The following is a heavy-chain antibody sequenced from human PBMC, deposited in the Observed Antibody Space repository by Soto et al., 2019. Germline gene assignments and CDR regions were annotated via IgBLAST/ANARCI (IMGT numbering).Heavy chain of an antibody. Sequence: QVQLVQSGAEVKKPGASVKVSCKASGYTFTGYSVGWVRQAPGQGLEWMGWISAYSGDTYYAQRFQDRLTMTTDASTSTAYMELTSLRSDDTAVYYCARPSGSYGDYAWSSKYWGQGTLVTVSS. CDR1: GYTFTGYS. J-gene: IGHJ4*02. V-gene: IGHV1-18*01. CDR3: ARPSGSYGDYAWSSKY. D-gene: IGHD4-17*01. CDR2: ISAYSGDT.